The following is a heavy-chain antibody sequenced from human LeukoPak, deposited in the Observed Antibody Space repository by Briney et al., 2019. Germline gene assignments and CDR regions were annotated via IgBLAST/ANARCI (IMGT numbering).Heavy chain of an antibody. CDR1: GFTFSSYW. Sequence: GGSLRLSCAASGFTFSSYWMSWVRQAPGKGLEWVANIKQDGSEKYYVDSVKGRFTISRDNAKNSLYLQMNSLRAEDTAVYYCARALYCSSTSCLEFDYWGQGTLVTVSS. V-gene: IGHV3-7*01. CDR2: IKQDGSEK. CDR3: ARALYCSSTSCLEFDY. J-gene: IGHJ4*02. D-gene: IGHD2-2*01.